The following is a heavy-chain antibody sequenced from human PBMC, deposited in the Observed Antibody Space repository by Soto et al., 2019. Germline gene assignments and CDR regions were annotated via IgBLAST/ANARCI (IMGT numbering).Heavy chain of an antibody. J-gene: IGHJ4*02. CDR1: GYTFTGYY. CDR2: INPNSGGT. D-gene: IGHD6-13*01. Sequence: ASVKFSCKASGYTFTGYYMHWVRQAPGQGLEWMGWINPNSGGTNYAQKFQGWVTMTRDTSISTAYMELSRLRSDDTAVYYCARERAAAAGTREFDYWGQGTLVTVSS. CDR3: ARERAAAAGTREFDY. V-gene: IGHV1-2*04.